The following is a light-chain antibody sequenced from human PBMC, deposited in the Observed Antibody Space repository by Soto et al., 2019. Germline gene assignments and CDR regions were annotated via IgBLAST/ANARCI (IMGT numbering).Light chain of an antibody. CDR3: QQRGNWPIT. V-gene: IGKV3-11*01. CDR2: DAS. J-gene: IGKJ5*01. Sequence: EIVLTQSPATLSLSPGERATLSCRASQSVSSYLAWYQQKPGQAPRLLIYDASNRATGIPARYSGSGSGTDFTLTISSLAHEDFAVYYCQQRGNWPITFGQGTRLEIE. CDR1: QSVSSY.